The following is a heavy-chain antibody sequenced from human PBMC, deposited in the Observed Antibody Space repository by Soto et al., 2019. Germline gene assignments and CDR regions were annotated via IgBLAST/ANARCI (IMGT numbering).Heavy chain of an antibody. V-gene: IGHV4-31*03. CDR1: GGPINIDSYF. D-gene: IGHD3-16*01. CDR2: IYYSGNT. Sequence: LXLTCTVPGGPINIDSYFWSWVRQHPGKGLEWICYIYYSGNTYNNPSLKSRVSISIDTSKNQFSLSLESVTAADTCVYYCAIASAITHETLAWGQGTMVTVSS. CDR3: AIASAITHETLA. J-gene: IGHJ3*01.